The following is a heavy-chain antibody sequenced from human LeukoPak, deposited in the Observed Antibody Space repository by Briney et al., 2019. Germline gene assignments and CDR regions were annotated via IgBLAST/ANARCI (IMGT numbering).Heavy chain of an antibody. V-gene: IGHV1-58*01. CDR1: GFTFTSSA. D-gene: IGHD3-10*01. CDR2: IVVGSGST. J-gene: IGHJ4*02. Sequence: VASVNVSCKASGFTFTSSAVQWVRQARGQRLEWIGWIVVGSGSTNYAQKFQERVTITRDMSTSTAYMELSSLRSEDTAVYYCAKDLPASRGSNYYYFDYWGQGTLVTVSS. CDR3: AKDLPASRGSNYYYFDY.